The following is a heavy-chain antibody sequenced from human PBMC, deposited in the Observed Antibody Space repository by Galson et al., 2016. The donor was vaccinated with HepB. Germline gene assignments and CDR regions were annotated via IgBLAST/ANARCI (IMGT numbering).Heavy chain of an antibody. CDR1: GYTFTTQA. CDR2: LHTHSGDT. CDR3: AKGFYNKYNSTNRFDS. Sequence: SVKVSCKASGYTFTTQAIHWVRQAPGQGPEWMGWLHTHSGDTRYSQNFQGRVTFTRDTFATTAYMDLTRLTSGDTAVYYCAKGFYNKYNSTNRFDSCGQGTLVTVSS. V-gene: IGHV1-3*04. J-gene: IGHJ5*01. D-gene: IGHD5-24*01.